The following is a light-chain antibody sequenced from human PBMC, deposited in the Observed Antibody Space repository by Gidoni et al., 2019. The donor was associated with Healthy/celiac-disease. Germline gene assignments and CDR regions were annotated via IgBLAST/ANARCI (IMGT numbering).Light chain of an antibody. CDR3: QQYGSSPT. V-gene: IGKV3-20*01. Sequence: EIVLTQSPGTLSWSPGERATLSCRASQSVSSSYLAWYKQKPGKAPRLLIYGASSRSTGLPDRFSGSGSGTDFTLTISRLEPEDFAVYYCQQYGSSPTFGGGTKVEIK. CDR2: GAS. CDR1: QSVSSSY. J-gene: IGKJ4*01.